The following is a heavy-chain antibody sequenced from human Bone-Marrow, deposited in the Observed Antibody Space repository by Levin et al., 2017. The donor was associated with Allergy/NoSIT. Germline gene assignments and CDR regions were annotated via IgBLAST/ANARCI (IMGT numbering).Heavy chain of an antibody. CDR3: ARGTGFGALAGRFDAFDM. CDR2: ISLYNGDT. Sequence: ASVKVSCKASGYTFNSYGISWVRQAPGQGLEWMGWISLYNGDTQYAQRLQDRVAMNTDTSTTTAYMELRGLRSDDTAIYFCARGTGFGALAGRFDAFDMWGQGTVVTVSS. J-gene: IGHJ3*02. CDR1: GYTFNSYG. D-gene: IGHD3-10*01. V-gene: IGHV1-18*01.